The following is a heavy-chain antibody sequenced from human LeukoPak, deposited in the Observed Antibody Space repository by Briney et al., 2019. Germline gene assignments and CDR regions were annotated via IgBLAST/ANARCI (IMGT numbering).Heavy chain of an antibody. J-gene: IGHJ4*02. Sequence: SETLSLTCAVYGGSFSGYYWSWIRQPPGKGLEWIGEINHSGSTNYNPSLKSRVTISVDTSKNQFSLKLSSVTAAGTAVYYCARGEYFDWFDYWGQGTLVTVSS. CDR1: GGSFSGYY. CDR3: ARGEYFDWFDY. CDR2: INHSGST. D-gene: IGHD3-9*01. V-gene: IGHV4-34*01.